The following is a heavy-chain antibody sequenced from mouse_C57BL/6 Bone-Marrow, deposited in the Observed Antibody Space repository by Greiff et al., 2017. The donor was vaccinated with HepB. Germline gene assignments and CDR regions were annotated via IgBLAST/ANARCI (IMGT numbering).Heavy chain of an antibody. J-gene: IGHJ1*03. D-gene: IGHD1-1*01. CDR1: GFTFSDFY. CDR2: SRNKANDYTT. CDR3: ARGYGSSPYWYFDV. V-gene: IGHV7-1*01. Sequence: EVKLVESGGGLVQSGRSLRLSCATSGFTFSDFYMEWVRQAPGKGLEWIAASRNKANDYTTEYSASVKGRFIVSRDTSQSILYLQMNALRAEDTAIYYCARGYGSSPYWYFDVWGTGTTVTVSS.